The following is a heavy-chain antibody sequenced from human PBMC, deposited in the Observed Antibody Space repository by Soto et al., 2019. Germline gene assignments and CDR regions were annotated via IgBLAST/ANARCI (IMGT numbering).Heavy chain of an antibody. Sequence: SVKVSCKASGGTFSSYAISWVRQAPGQGLEWMGGIIPIFGTANYAQKFQGRVTITADESTSTAYMELSSLRSEDTAVYCCARDRGSSSLGYYGMDVWGQGTTVTVSS. CDR1: GGTFSSYA. J-gene: IGHJ6*02. V-gene: IGHV1-69*13. CDR3: ARDRGSSSLGYYGMDV. CDR2: IIPIFGTA. D-gene: IGHD6-6*01.